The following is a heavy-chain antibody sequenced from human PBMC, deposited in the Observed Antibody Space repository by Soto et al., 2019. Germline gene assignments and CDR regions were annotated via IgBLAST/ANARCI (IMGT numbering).Heavy chain of an antibody. CDR2: IDWKSGKI. V-gene: IGHV3-9*01. CDR1: GFRFPDYA. CDR3: VKYGGTIAFRYFDS. J-gene: IGHJ4*02. D-gene: IGHD3-3*02. Sequence: YLRLSCVASGFRFPDYAMHWVRQPPGKGLEWVSGIDWKSGKISYADSVKGRFTISRDNAKNSLYLQMNSLRAEDTALYYCVKYGGTIAFRYFDSWAQGSQVTVSS.